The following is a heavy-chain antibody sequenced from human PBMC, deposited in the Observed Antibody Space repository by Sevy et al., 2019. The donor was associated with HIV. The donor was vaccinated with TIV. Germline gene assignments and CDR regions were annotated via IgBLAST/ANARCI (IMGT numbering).Heavy chain of an antibody. V-gene: IGHV3-21*03. CDR1: GFTFSYYT. Sequence: GGSLILSCAASGFTFSYYTMNWVRQAPGKGLEWVSSISSGSSYIFYADSMKGRFTISRDNAKNPLFLQMNSLRDEDKALYYCARSTDYYDNSGYDSWGRGTLVTVSS. CDR2: ISSGSSYI. D-gene: IGHD3-22*01. CDR3: ARSTDYYDNSGYDS. J-gene: IGHJ4*02.